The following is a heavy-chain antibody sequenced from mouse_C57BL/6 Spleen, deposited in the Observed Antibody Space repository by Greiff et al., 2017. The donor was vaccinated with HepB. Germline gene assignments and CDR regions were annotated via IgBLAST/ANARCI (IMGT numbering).Heavy chain of an antibody. CDR2: IYPRSGNT. J-gene: IGHJ3*01. CDR1: CYTFTSYG. Sequence: VKLMESGAELARPGASVKLSCKASCYTFTSYGISWVKQRTGQGLEWIGEIYPRSGNTYYNEKFKGKATLTADKSSSTAYMELRSLTSEDSAVYFCARVEGFAYWGQGTLVTVSA. V-gene: IGHV1-81*01. CDR3: ARVEGFAY.